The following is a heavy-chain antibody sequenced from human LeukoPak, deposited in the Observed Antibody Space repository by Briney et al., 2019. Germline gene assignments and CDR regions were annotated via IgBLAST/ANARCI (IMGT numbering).Heavy chain of an antibody. CDR1: GYTFTSYG. CDR2: IGDYNGNT. Sequence: ASVKVSCKASGYTFTSYGISWVRQAPGQGLEWMGWIGDYNGNTKYAEKFQGRVTMTTDTATSAAYMELKSLSSDDTAMYFCARGKDYSYGVFASWGQGTLVTVSS. J-gene: IGHJ4*02. V-gene: IGHV1-18*01. CDR3: ARGKDYSYGVFAS. D-gene: IGHD5-18*01.